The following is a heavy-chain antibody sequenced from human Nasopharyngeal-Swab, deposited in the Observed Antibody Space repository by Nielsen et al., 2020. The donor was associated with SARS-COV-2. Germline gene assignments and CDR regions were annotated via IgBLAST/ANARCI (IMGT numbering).Heavy chain of an antibody. CDR2: ISYDGSNK. J-gene: IGHJ4*02. Sequence: GESLKISCAASGFTFSSYGMHWVRQAPGKGLEWVAVISYDGSNKYYADSVKGRFTISRDNSKNTLYLQMNSLRAEDTAVYYCAKRYQLLLQQRDYWGQGTLVTVSS. D-gene: IGHD2-2*01. CDR1: GFTFSSYG. CDR3: AKRYQLLLQQRDY. V-gene: IGHV3-30*18.